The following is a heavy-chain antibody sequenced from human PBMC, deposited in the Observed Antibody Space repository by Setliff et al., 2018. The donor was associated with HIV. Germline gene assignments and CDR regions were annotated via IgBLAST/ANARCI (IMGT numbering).Heavy chain of an antibody. Sequence: PSETLSLTCIVSGVSISSGSYYWSWIRQPAGKGLEWIGRIYTSGSTNYNPSLKSRVTISLDTSKNQFSLKLSSVTAAVTAVYYCARGKMAAPAGTKGYHYHSGMDVWGQGTTVTVSS. V-gene: IGHV4-61*02. D-gene: IGHD2-2*01. CDR3: ARGKMAAPAGTKGYHYHSGMDV. J-gene: IGHJ6*02. CDR1: GVSISSGSYY. CDR2: IYTSGST.